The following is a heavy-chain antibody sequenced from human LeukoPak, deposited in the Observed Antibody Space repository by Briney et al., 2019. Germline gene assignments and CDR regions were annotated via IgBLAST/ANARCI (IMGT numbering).Heavy chain of an antibody. D-gene: IGHD3-9*01. CDR1: GFTFSSYG. Sequence: GGSLRLSCAASGFTFSSYGMHWVRQAPGKGLEWVAVISYGGSNKYYADSVKGRFTIPRDNSKNTLYLQMNSLRAEDTAVYYCAKDQVMRYFELSMDVWGKGTTVTVSS. CDR2: ISYGGSNK. CDR3: AKDQVMRYFELSMDV. V-gene: IGHV3-30*18. J-gene: IGHJ6*04.